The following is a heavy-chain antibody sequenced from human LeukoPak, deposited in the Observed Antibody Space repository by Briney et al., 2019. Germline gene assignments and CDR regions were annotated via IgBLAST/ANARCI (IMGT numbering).Heavy chain of an antibody. V-gene: IGHV4-39*07. CDR1: GGSISSSSYY. CDR2: IYYSGST. D-gene: IGHD2-2*02. Sequence: SETLSLTCTVSGGSISSSSYYWGWIRQPPGKGLEWIGSIYYSGSTYYNPSLKSRVTISVDTSKNQFSLKLSSVTAADTAVYYCASLLVVPAAIGYFDYWGQGTLVTVSS. J-gene: IGHJ4*02. CDR3: ASLLVVPAAIGYFDY.